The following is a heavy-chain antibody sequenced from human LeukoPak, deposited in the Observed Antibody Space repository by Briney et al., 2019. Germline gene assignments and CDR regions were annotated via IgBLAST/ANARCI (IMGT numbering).Heavy chain of an antibody. CDR2: ISGSGGST. D-gene: IGHD6-13*01. CDR3: AKDPVFGYSSSKYYFDY. J-gene: IGHJ4*02. Sequence: GGSLRLSCAASGFTFSSYAMSWVRQAPGKGLEWVSGISGSGGSTYYADSVKGRFTIPRDNSKNTLYVQMNSLRAEDTAVYYCAKDPVFGYSSSKYYFDYWGQGTLVTVSS. V-gene: IGHV3-23*01. CDR1: GFTFSSYA.